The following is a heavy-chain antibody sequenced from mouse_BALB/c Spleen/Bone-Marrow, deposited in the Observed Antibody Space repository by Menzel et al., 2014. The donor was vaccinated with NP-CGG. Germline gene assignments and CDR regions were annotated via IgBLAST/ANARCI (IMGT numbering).Heavy chain of an antibody. J-gene: IGHJ2*01. V-gene: IGHV1S81*02. CDR2: INPSNGGT. CDR1: GYTFTSYY. D-gene: IGHD2-4*01. Sequence: QVQLKDSGAELVKPGASVKLSCKASGYTFTSYYMYWVKQRPGQGLEWIGEINPSNGGTNFNEKYKSKATLTVDKSSSTAYMQLSSLTSEDSAVYCCTRSTMITYLDYWGQGTTLIVSS. CDR3: TRSTMITYLDY.